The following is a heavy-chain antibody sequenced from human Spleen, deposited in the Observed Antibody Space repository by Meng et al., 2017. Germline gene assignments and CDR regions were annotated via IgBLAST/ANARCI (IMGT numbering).Heavy chain of an antibody. V-gene: IGHV1-2*06. Sequence: PVTSGSGVKKPGPSEKVSCWTSDDNFPNHYIHCVRRAPGQGLEWMGRIDPKCCDTHYAQRFHGRVTMTGDTSISTAYMELSGLRSDDTAMYYCVRDEDISSAGKLFGDYWGQGTLVTVSS. CDR1: DDNFPNHY. CDR2: IDPKCCDT. J-gene: IGHJ4*02. CDR3: VRDEDISSAGKLFGDY. D-gene: IGHD6-13*01.